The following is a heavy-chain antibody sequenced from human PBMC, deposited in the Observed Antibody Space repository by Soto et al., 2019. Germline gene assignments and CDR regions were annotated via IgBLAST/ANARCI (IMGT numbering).Heavy chain of an antibody. Sequence: QVQLVESGGGVVQPGRSLRLSCAASGFTFSSYAMHWVRQAPGEGLEWVAVISYDGSNKYYADSVKGRFIISRDNSKNTLYLQMNSLRAEDTAVYYCARDPMGRYYGSGSYYFDYWGQGTLVTVSS. D-gene: IGHD3-10*01. CDR1: GFTFSSYA. J-gene: IGHJ4*02. CDR3: ARDPMGRYYGSGSYYFDY. CDR2: ISYDGSNK. V-gene: IGHV3-30-3*01.